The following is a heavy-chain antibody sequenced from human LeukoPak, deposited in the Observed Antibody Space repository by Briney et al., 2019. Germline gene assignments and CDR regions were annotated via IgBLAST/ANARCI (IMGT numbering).Heavy chain of an antibody. V-gene: IGHV3-53*01. J-gene: IGHJ4*02. CDR1: GFIVSSNY. D-gene: IGHD3-3*02. CDR2: IHNDGST. CDR3: AALARDY. Sequence: PGGSLRLSCAASGFIVSSNYMTWVRQALGKGLEWVSVIHNDGSTYYADSVKGRFTISRDNSKNTLYLQMNSLRVEDTALYYCAALARDYWGQGILVTVSS.